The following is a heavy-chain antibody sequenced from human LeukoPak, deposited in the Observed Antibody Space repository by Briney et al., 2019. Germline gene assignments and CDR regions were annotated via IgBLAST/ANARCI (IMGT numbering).Heavy chain of an antibody. V-gene: IGHV4-59*01. CDR3: TRVGLRDSEGYFDY. CDR2: IYSSGST. J-gene: IGHJ4*02. Sequence: SETLSLTCTVSGGSISNYYWSWIRQPPGKGLEWIGYIYSSGSTNYNPSLKSRVTISVDTSKNQFSLKLSSVTAADTAVYYCTRVGLRDSEGYFDYWGQGTLVTVSS. D-gene: IGHD5-12*01. CDR1: GGSISNYY.